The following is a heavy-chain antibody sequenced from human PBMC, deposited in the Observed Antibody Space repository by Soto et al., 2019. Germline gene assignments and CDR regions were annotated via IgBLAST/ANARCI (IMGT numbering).Heavy chain of an antibody. CDR1: GFPFTSYG. Sequence: QVQLVESGGGVVQPGRSLRLSCAASGFPFTSYGMHWVREGPDKGLEWVAVISYDGSDKYYADSVKDRFTISRDNSKNTMYLQMNSLRPEDKALYYCVGSKYYFDYRDEGALFIVSS. D-gene: IGHD1-26*01. J-gene: IGHJ4*02. CDR3: VGSKYYFDY. CDR2: ISYDGSDK. V-gene: IGHV3-30*03.